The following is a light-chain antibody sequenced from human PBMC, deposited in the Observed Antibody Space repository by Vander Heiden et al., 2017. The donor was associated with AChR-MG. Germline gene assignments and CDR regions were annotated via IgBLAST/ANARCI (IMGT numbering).Light chain of an antibody. Sequence: NFVLTQPHSVSESPGTTVTISCTRSGGSIARNYVQWYQQRPGSAPTTVIFEDNHGHSGVPDRFSGSIDSSSNSASLIISGLKTEDEADDYCQSYDDTNHGVFGGGTKLTVL. V-gene: IGLV6-57*03. CDR1: GGSIARNY. J-gene: IGLJ2*01. CDR3: QSYDDTNHGV. CDR2: EDN.